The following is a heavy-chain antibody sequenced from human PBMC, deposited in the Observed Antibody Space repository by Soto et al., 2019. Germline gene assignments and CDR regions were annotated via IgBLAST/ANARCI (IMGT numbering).Heavy chain of an antibody. CDR3: ARHGQRLPAEFDY. CDR2: IYYSGST. CDR1: GGSISSSSYY. J-gene: IGHJ4*02. D-gene: IGHD2-2*01. Sequence: QLQLQESGPGLVKPSETLSLTCTVSGGSISSSSYYWGWIRQPPGKGLEWIGSIYYSGSTYYNPSLKSRVTISVDTSKNQFSLKLSSVTAADTAVYYCARHGQRLPAEFDYWGQGTLVTVSS. V-gene: IGHV4-39*01.